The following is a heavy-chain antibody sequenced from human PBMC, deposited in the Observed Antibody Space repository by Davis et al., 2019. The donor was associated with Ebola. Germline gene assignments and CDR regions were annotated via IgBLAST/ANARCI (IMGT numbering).Heavy chain of an antibody. V-gene: IGHV1-2*02. Sequence: ASVKVSCKASGYTFTAYYMQWVRQAPGQGLESMGWINPDNGDTNYAQKFQGRVTVTRDTSISTAYLELRSLTSDDTAVYYCARDDLGHLAARPPGLWGQGTLVTVSS. J-gene: IGHJ4*02. CDR2: INPDNGDT. CDR1: GYTFTAYY. D-gene: IGHD6-6*01. CDR3: ARDDLGHLAARPPGL.